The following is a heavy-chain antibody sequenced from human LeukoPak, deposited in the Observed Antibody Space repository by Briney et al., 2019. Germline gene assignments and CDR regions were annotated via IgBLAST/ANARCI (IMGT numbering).Heavy chain of an antibody. CDR2: IKPRGGST. D-gene: IGHD5-18*01. V-gene: IGHV1-46*01. Sequence: ASVKVSCKASGYTFTSYYMHGVRQAPGQGLECMGIIKPRGGSTSYAKKFQGRVIMTRETSTSTVYMELSSLRSEDTAVYYCARGGGYTYGSFDYWGQGTLVTVSS. J-gene: IGHJ4*02. CDR3: ARGGGYTYGSFDY. CDR1: GYTFTSYY.